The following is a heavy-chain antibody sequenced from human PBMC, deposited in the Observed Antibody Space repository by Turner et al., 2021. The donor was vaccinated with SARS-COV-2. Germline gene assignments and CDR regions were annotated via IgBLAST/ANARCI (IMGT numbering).Heavy chain of an antibody. CDR1: GCSISSSDYY. V-gene: IGHV4-39*01. D-gene: IGHD5-18*01. CDR3: ASTVWLRGAFDM. J-gene: IGHJ3*02. Sequence: QLQLQESGPGLVKPSETLSLTCTVSGCSISSSDYYWGWIRQPPGKGLEWMGSISYSGRTFYNPSLKSRVTISVDTSKNQFSLKLSSVTAADTAVYYCASTVWLRGAFDMWGQGTMVTVSS. CDR2: ISYSGRT.